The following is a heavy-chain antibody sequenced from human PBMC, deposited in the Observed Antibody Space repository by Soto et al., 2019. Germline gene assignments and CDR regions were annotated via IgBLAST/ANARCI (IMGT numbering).Heavy chain of an antibody. J-gene: IGHJ4*02. CDR3: AKDRMPTYYYDSSGSSPYDY. CDR2: ISGSGGST. CDR1: GFTFSSYA. Sequence: PGGSLRLSCAASGFTFSSYAMSWVRQAPGKGLEWVSAISGSGGSTYYADSVKGRFTISRDNSKNTLYLQMNSLRAEDTAVYYCAKDRMPTYYYDSSGSSPYDYWGQGTPVTVSS. V-gene: IGHV3-23*01. D-gene: IGHD3-22*01.